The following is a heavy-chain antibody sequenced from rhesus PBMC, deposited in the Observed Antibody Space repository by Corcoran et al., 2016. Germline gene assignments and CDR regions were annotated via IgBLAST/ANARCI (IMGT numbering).Heavy chain of an antibody. CDR2: ILGRSTGT. V-gene: IGHV4S10*01. D-gene: IGHD6-13*01. Sequence: QVQLQESGPGVVKPAETLSLTCAVSGGSISDSYRWSGLRQPPGKGREGVGEVFGSILGRSTGTNSTPSLKVRVTISKHTSKNQFSVKLSSVTAADTAVYYCARDSVAAGLFDYWGQGVLVTVSS. CDR1: GGSISDSYR. CDR3: ARDSVAAGLFDY. J-gene: IGHJ4*01.